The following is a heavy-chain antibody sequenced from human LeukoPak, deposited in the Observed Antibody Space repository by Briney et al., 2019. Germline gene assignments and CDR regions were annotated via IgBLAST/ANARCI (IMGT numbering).Heavy chain of an antibody. D-gene: IGHD6-13*01. J-gene: IGHJ5*02. CDR1: GGTFSSYA. CDR3: ARWGSSWHQIPPDWFDP. CDR2: ILPIFDTV. V-gene: IGHV1-69*06. Sequence: ASVKVSCKASGGTFSSYAISWVRQAPGQGLEWMGRILPIFDTVNYAQKFQGRITITADKSTSTAYMELSSLRSEDTAVYYCARWGSSWHQIPPDWFDPWGQGTLVTVSS.